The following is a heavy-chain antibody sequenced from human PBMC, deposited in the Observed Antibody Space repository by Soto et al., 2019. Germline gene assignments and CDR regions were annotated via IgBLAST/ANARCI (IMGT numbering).Heavy chain of an antibody. J-gene: IGHJ4*02. Sequence: GGSLRLSCAASGFTFSSYGMHWVRQAPGKGLEWVAVISYDGSNKYYADSVKGRFTISRDNSKNTLYLQMNSLRAEDTAVYYCAKVSVRDPTWGQGTLVTVSS. CDR2: ISYDGSNK. V-gene: IGHV3-30*18. CDR1: GFTFSSYG. D-gene: IGHD1-26*01. CDR3: AKVSVRDPT.